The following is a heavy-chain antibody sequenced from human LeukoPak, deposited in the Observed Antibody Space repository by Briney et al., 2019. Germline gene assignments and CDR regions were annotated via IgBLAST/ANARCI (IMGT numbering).Heavy chain of an antibody. V-gene: IGHV4-4*02. D-gene: IGHD3-10*01. CDR1: GGSISSRNW. J-gene: IGHJ4*02. CDR3: ASRELEFLFHRY. CDR2: IYHSGNT. Sequence: XGTLSLTCAVSGGSISSRNWYSWVRQPPGKGLEWIGEIYHSGNTNYNPSLKSRVTISVDKSKNQCSLKMSSVTAADTAVYYCASRELEFLFHRYWGQGTLVTVSS.